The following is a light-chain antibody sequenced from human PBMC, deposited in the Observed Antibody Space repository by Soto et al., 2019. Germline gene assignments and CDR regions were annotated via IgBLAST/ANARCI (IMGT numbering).Light chain of an antibody. J-gene: IGLJ1*01. CDR1: SSDIGGYNY. CDR2: EVS. Sequence: QSALTQPASVSGSPGQSITISCTGTSSDIGGYNYVSWYQQHPGKAPKLMLYEVSNRPSGVSNRFSGFKSGNTASLTITGLQVEDEADYYCNSYTSSSTLYVFGTGTKLTVL. V-gene: IGLV2-14*01. CDR3: NSYTSSSTLYV.